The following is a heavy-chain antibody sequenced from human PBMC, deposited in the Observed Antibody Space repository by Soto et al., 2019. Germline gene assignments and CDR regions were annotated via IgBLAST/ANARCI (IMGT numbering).Heavy chain of an antibody. V-gene: IGHV3-30*18. CDR3: AKDAYGDYSLDY. CDR1: GFAFSNSA. CDR2: ISYHGTNK. Sequence: QVHLVESGGGVVQPGRSLRLSCAASGFAFSNSAMHWVRQAPGKGLQWVTFISYHGTNKYYADSVKGRFTVSRDNPKNTPYLQMNSLRAEDTAVYYCAKDAYGDYSLDYWGQGTLVTVSS. J-gene: IGHJ4*02. D-gene: IGHD4-17*01.